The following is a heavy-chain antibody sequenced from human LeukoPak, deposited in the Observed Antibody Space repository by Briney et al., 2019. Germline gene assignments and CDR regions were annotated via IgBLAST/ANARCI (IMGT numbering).Heavy chain of an antibody. CDR1: GFTFSSYA. V-gene: IGHV3-23*01. J-gene: IGHJ6*04. CDR2: ISGSVAST. Sequence: GGSLRLSCAVSGFTFSSYAMNWVRQAPGKGLEWVSTISGSVASTYYADSVKGRFTISRDNAKNSLYLQMNSLRAEDTAVYYCAELGITMIGGVWGKGTTVTISS. D-gene: IGHD3-10*02. CDR3: AELGITMIGGV.